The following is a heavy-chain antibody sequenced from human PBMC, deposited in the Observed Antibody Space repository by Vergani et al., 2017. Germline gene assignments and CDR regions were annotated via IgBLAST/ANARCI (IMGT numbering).Heavy chain of an antibody. D-gene: IGHD4-17*01. CDR3: AREGATVTTAYYYGMDV. CDR1: GFTFSSYG. V-gene: IGHV3-33*01. Sequence: QVQLVESGGGVVKPGRSLRLSCAASGFTFSSYGMHWVRQAPGKGLEWVAVIWYDGSNKYYADSVKGRFTISRDNSKNTLYLQMSSLRAEDTAMYYCAREGATVTTAYYYGMDVWGQGTTVTVSS. CDR2: IWYDGSNK. J-gene: IGHJ6*02.